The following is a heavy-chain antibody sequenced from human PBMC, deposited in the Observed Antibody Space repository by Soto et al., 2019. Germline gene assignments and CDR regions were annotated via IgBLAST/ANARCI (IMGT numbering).Heavy chain of an antibody. Sequence: RASVKVSCKASGGTFSSYAISWVRQAPGQGLEWMGGIIPIFGTANYAQKFQGRVTITADKSTSTAYMELSSLRSEDTAVYYCARRGGIAVARNTAFDPWGQGTLVTVSS. CDR2: IIPIFGTA. CDR1: GGTFSSYA. J-gene: IGHJ5*02. CDR3: ARRGGIAVARNTAFDP. D-gene: IGHD6-19*01. V-gene: IGHV1-69*06.